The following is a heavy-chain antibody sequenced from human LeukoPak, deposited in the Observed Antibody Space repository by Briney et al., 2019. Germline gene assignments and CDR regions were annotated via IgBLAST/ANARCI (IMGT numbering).Heavy chain of an antibody. D-gene: IGHD4-11*01. V-gene: IGHV1-2*02. J-gene: IGHJ3*02. CDR1: GYTFTSYG. CDR3: ARGGPDYNDAFDI. CDR2: INPNSGGT. Sequence: GASVKVSCKASGYTFTSYGVSWVRQAPGQGLEGMGWINPNSGGTNYAQKFQGRVTMTRDTSISTAYMELSRLRSDDTAVYYCARGGPDYNDAFDIWGQGTMVTVSS.